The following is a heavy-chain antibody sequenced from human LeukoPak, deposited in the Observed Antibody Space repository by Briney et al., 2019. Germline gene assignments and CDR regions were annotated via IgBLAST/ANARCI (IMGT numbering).Heavy chain of an antibody. J-gene: IGHJ4*02. CDR1: GYSISSDYY. Sequence: PSETLSLTCSVSGYSISSDYYWGWIRQPPGKGLEWIGFIYHSGSTYYNPSLKSRVTISVDTSKNQFSLKLSSVTAADTAVYYCARCDVWGTYRAFDYWGQGTLVTVSS. V-gene: IGHV4-38-2*02. CDR2: IYHSGST. D-gene: IGHD3-16*02. CDR3: ARCDVWGTYRAFDY.